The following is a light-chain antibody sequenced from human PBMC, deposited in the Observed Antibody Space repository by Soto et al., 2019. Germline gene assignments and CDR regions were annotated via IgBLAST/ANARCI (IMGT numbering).Light chain of an antibody. V-gene: IGLV2-14*01. J-gene: IGLJ3*02. CDR2: EVS. CDR3: CSSTPSSTWV. CDR1: SSDVGGYNY. Sequence: QATGTQSASLSGSPGQSITISCTGSSSDVGGYNYVSWYQQHPGKAPKLMIYEVSNRPSGVSNRFSGSKSGDTASLTISGLQAEDEADYYCCSSTPSSTWVFGGGIQLTAL.